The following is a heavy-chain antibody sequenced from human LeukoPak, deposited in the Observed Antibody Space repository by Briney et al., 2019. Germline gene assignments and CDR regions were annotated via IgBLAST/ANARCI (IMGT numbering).Heavy chain of an antibody. CDR1: GGSFSGYY. Sequence: SETLSLTCAVYGGSFSGYYWSWIRQPPGKGLEWIGETNHSGSTNYNPSLKSRVTISVDTSKNQFSLKLSSVTAADTAVYYCARFSSGSSGYYCDYWGQGTLVTVSS. CDR3: ARFSSGSSGYYCDY. V-gene: IGHV4-34*01. CDR2: TNHSGST. D-gene: IGHD3-22*01. J-gene: IGHJ4*02.